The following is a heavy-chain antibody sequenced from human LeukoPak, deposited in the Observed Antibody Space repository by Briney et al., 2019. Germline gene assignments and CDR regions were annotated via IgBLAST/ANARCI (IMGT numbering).Heavy chain of an antibody. CDR2: INHSGST. CDR1: GGSFSGYY. D-gene: IGHD6-13*01. J-gene: IGHJ4*02. V-gene: IGHV4-34*01. CDR3: ARTNSSSSGSHSFDY. Sequence: PSETLSLTCAVYGGSFSGYYWSWIRQPPGKGLEWIGEINHSGSTNYNPSLKSRVTISVDTSKNQFSLKLSSVTAADTAVYYCARTNSSSSGSHSFDYWGQGTLVTVSS.